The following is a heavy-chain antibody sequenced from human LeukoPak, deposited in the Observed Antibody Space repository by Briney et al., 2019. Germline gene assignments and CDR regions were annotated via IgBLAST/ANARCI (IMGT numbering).Heavy chain of an antibody. D-gene: IGHD3-10*01. Sequence: ASVKVSCKASGYTFTSCGISWVRQAPGQGLEWMGWISAYNGNTNYTQKLQGRVTMTTDTSTSTAYMELRSLRSDDTAVYYCARSYYGSGSYSTAWFDPWGQGTLVTVSS. J-gene: IGHJ5*02. CDR1: GYTFTSCG. CDR3: ARSYYGSGSYSTAWFDP. CDR2: ISAYNGNT. V-gene: IGHV1-18*01.